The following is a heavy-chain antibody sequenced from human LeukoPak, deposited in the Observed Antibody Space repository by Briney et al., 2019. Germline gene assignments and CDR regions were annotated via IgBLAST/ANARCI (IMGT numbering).Heavy chain of an antibody. CDR2: IYYSGST. CDR3: ARGQRSYLDY. CDR1: GGSISSYY. J-gene: IGHJ4*02. Sequence: SETLSLTCTVSGGSISSYYWRWIRQPPGKGLEWIGYIYYSGSTNYNPSLKSRVTISVDTSKNQFSLKLSSVTAADTAVYYCARGQRSYLDYWGQGTLVTVSS. V-gene: IGHV4-59*01.